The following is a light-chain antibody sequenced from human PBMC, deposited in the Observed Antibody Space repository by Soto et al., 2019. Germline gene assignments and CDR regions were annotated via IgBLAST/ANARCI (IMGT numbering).Light chain of an antibody. V-gene: IGLV2-14*03. J-gene: IGLJ1*01. CDR2: DVS. CDR3: SSYTTSNTRQIV. Sequence: QSVLTQPASVSGSPVQSITISCTGTSSDVCGYNYVSWYQHHPGKAPKLIIYDVSNRPSGVSNRFSGSKSGNTASLTISGLQPEDEADYYCSSYTTSNTRQIVFGTGTKVTVL. CDR1: SSDVCGYNY.